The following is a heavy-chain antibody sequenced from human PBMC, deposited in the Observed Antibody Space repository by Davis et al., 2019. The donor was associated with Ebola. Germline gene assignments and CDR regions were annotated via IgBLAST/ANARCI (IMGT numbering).Heavy chain of an antibody. D-gene: IGHD3-3*01. CDR3: ARVADNVFWSGYFGYYYGMDV. CDR1: GFTFSSYA. CDR2: ISGSGGST. J-gene: IGHJ6*02. Sequence: GGSLRLSCAASGFTFSSYAMSWVRQAPGKGLEWVSAISGSGGSTYYADSVKGRFTISRDNSKNTLYLQMNSLRAEDTAVYYCARVADNVFWSGYFGYYYGMDVWGQGTTVTVSS. V-gene: IGHV3-23*01.